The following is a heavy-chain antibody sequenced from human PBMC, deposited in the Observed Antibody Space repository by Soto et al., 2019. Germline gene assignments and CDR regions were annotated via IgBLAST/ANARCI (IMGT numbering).Heavy chain of an antibody. V-gene: IGHV1-69*08. CDR2: IIPILGIA. D-gene: IGHD4-17*01. CDR1: GGTFSSYT. CDR3: AKDYGGKDGDY. J-gene: IGHJ4*02. Sequence: QVQLVQSGAEVKKPGSSVKVSCKASGGTFSSYTISWVRQAPGQGLEWMGRIIPILGIANYAQKFQGRVTITADKSTSTAYMELSSLRSEYTAVYYCAKDYGGKDGDYWGQGTLVTVSS.